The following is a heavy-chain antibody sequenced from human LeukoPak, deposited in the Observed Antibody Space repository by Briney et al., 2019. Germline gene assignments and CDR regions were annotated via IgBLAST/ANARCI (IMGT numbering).Heavy chain of an antibody. J-gene: IGHJ6*03. D-gene: IGHD2-2*01. V-gene: IGHV1-24*01. Sequence: SVKVSCKVSGYTLTELSMHWVRQAPGKGLEWMGGFDREDDETIYAQKFQGRVTMTEDTSTDTAHMELSSLRAEDTAVYYCATNLGYCSSTSCPGYYYYMDVWGKGTTVTVSS. CDR3: ATNLGYCSSTSCPGYYYYMDV. CDR1: GYTLTELS. CDR2: FDREDDET.